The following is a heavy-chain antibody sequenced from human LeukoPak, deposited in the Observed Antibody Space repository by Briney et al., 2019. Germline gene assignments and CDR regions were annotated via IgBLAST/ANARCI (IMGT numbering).Heavy chain of an antibody. CDR2: VSGDGGVT. V-gene: IGHV3-43*02. CDR1: GFTFRDFS. D-gene: IGHD2-2*01. Sequence: GSLRLSCTVSGFTFRDFSMHWVRQAPGKGLQWAGLVSGDGGVTHYPDSVKGRFTISRDNNQNSLYLQMNSLTVEDSAFYYCAKGSNTISFNFDYWGQGTLVTVSS. J-gene: IGHJ4*02. CDR3: AKGSNTISFNFDY.